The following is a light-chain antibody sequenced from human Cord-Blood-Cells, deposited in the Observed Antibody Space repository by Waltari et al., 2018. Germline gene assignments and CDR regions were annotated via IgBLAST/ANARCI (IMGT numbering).Light chain of an antibody. V-gene: IGLV2-23*01. CDR2: EGS. CDR1: SSDVGSYNL. Sequence: QSALTQPASVSGSPGQSITISCTGTSSDVGSYNLVSWYQQHPGKAPKLMIYEGSKRPSGVSNRFSGSKSGKTASLTISGLQAVDEADYYCCSYAGSSNWVFGGGTKLTVL. J-gene: IGLJ3*02. CDR3: CSYAGSSNWV.